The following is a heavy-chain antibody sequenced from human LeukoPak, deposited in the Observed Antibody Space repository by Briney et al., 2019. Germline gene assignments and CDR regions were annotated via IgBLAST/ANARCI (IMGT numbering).Heavy chain of an antibody. CDR3: TRDGGRAAFDY. J-gene: IGHJ4*02. D-gene: IGHD3-16*01. Sequence: SQTLSLTCAISGDSVSSNSVTWIWVRQSPSRGLEWLGRTYYRSAWYTNYAESVKSRISINADTSKNQFSLQLSSVTPEDTAVYYCTRDGGRAAFDYWGQGTLVTVSS. V-gene: IGHV6-1*01. CDR1: GDSVSSNSVT. CDR2: TYYRSAWYT.